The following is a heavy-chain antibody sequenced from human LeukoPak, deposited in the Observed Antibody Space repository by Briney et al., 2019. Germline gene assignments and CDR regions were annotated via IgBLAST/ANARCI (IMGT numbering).Heavy chain of an antibody. V-gene: IGHV4-61*02. J-gene: IGHJ4*02. D-gene: IGHD6-6*01. CDR3: AREGSMTARPFVSIDY. CDR2: IHTSGST. Sequence: SETLSLTCSVSGDSISSSRYCWGWIRQPAGKGLEWIGRIHTSGSTDYNPSLKSRVTMSVDTSKNRFSLKLRSVTAADTAVYYCAREGSMTARPFVSIDYWGQGTLVTVSA. CDR1: GDSISSSRYC.